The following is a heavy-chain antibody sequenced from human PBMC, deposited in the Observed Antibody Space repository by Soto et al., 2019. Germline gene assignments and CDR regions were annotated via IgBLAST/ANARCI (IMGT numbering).Heavy chain of an antibody. CDR1: GGSFSGYY. CDR2: INHSGST. D-gene: IGHD6-13*01. Sequence: QVQLQQWGAGLLKPSETLSLTCAVYGGSFSGYYWSWIRQPPGKGLEWSGEINHSGSTNYNPSLMSRVTISVDTSKNQFSLELSTVTAADTAVYYCARSGSAAGTKPSNYYYYMDVWGKGTTVTVSS. J-gene: IGHJ6*03. CDR3: ARSGSAAGTKPSNYYYYMDV. V-gene: IGHV4-34*01.